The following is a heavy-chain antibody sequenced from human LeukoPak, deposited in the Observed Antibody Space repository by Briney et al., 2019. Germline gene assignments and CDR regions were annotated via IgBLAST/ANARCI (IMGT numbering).Heavy chain of an antibody. CDR3: AREAFRRDIVVVPAADA. V-gene: IGHV4-30-2*01. Sequence: SETLSLTCTVSGGSISSGGYYWSWIRQPPGKGLEWIGYIYHSGSTYYNPSLKSRVTITVDRSKNQFSLKLSSVTAADTAVYYCAREAFRRDIVVVPAADAWGQGTLVTVSS. CDR1: GGSISSGGYY. CDR2: IYHSGST. J-gene: IGHJ4*02. D-gene: IGHD2-2*01.